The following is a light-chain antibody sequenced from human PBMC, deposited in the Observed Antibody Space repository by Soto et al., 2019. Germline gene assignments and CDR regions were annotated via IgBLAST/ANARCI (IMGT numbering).Light chain of an antibody. J-gene: IGKJ4*01. Sequence: EIVLTQSPATLSLSPGERATLSCRASQSVSSYLAWYQQKPGQAPRLLIYDASNRATGIPARFSGSGSGTDFTLTISSLEPEDFAMYYYQQRSNWPPVNFGGGTKVESK. V-gene: IGKV3-11*01. CDR3: QQRSNWPPVN. CDR2: DAS. CDR1: QSVSSY.